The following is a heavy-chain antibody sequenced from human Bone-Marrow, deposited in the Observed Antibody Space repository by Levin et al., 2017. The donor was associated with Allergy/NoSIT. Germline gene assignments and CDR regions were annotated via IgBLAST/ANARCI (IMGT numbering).Heavy chain of an antibody. CDR1: GGSISTYY. D-gene: IGHD4-17*01. J-gene: IGHJ6*02. Sequence: HSQTLSLTCTVSGGSISTYYWSWIRQPPGKGLEWLGYIFYSGSTNYNPYLKSLVTISVDTSKNQFSLKLNSVTAADTAVDYCARSNGDYEGRSLRAYHYGLDVWGQGTTVTVSS. V-gene: IGHV4-59*01. CDR3: ARSNGDYEGRSLRAYHYGLDV. CDR2: IFYSGST.